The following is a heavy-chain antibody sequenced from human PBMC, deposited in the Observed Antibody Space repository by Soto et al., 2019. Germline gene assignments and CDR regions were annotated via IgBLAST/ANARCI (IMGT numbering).Heavy chain of an antibody. D-gene: IGHD2-2*01. Sequence: GGALRVSCGGSGVTFRTYAINVGRQAPGKGLEWVSGISDSGGSTYYADSVKGRFTISRDNSKNTLYLQMNSLRAEDTAIYYCTKDGSTSSDFSDFDYWGQGTLVTVSS. CDR3: TKDGSTSSDFSDFDY. CDR2: ISDSGGST. J-gene: IGHJ4*02. V-gene: IGHV3-23*01. CDR1: GVTFRTYA.